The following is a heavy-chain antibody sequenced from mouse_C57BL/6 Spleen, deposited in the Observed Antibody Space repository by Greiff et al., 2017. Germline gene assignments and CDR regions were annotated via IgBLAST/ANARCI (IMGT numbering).Heavy chain of an antibody. V-gene: IGHV1-18*01. J-gene: IGHJ3*01. CDR3: ARCGGYYGSSYGGFAY. D-gene: IGHD1-1*01. CDR2: INPNNGGT. CDR1: GYTFTDYN. Sequence: VQLQQSGPELVKPGASVKIPCKASGYTFTDYNMDWVKQSHGKSLEWIGDINPNNGGTIYNQKFKGKATLTVDKSSSTAYMELRSLTSEDTAVYYCARCGGYYGSSYGGFAYWGQGTLVTVSA.